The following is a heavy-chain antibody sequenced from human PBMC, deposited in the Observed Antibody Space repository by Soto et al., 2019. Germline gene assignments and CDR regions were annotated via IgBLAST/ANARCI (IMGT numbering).Heavy chain of an antibody. J-gene: IGHJ4*02. CDR1: GFTFDNYD. CDR2: VSGSGGRT. D-gene: IGHD5-12*01. Sequence: EVQLLESGGGLVQPGGSLRLSCAASGFTFDNYDMNWVRRAPGKGLEWLAHVSGSGGRTEYGDSVTGRFTISRDNYRNTLYLQMDSLRVEDTATYYRAKRARDGYTSPIDYGGQGTLVTVST. CDR3: AKRARDGYTSPIDY. V-gene: IGHV3-23*01.